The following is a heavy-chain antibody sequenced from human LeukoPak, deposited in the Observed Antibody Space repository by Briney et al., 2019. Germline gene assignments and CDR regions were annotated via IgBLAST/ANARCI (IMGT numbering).Heavy chain of an antibody. CDR3: GKSGPYTTMLYGFDK. J-gene: IGHJ4*02. CDR1: GFRFDDYG. D-gene: IGHD2-8*01. CDR2: ISWNSVTI. Sequence: AGGSLTLSCVGSGFRFDDYGMHWVRQAQGKALERVARISWNSVTIEYGDSVKGRFTITRENDRNSLFLQMNSPTVEDTALYCCGKSGPYTTMLYGFDKWGKGTLVAVSS. V-gene: IGHV3-9*01.